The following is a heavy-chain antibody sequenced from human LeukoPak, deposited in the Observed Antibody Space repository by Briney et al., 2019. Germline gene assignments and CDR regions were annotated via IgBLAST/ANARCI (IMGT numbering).Heavy chain of an antibody. D-gene: IGHD6-19*01. V-gene: IGHV3-23*01. J-gene: IGHJ4*02. CDR1: GFTFSSYE. CDR2: ISGSGGST. Sequence: PGGSLRLSCAASGFTFSSYEMNWVRQAPGKGLEWVSVISGSGGSTYCADSVKGRFTISRDNSKNTLYLQMNSLRVEDTAVYYCATNAGQWLVPFDYWGQGTLVTVSS. CDR3: ATNAGQWLVPFDY.